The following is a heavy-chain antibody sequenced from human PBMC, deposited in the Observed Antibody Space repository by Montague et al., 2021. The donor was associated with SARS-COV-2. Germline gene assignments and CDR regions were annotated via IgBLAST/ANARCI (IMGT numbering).Heavy chain of an antibody. D-gene: IGHD2-21*01. CDR3: ARLNGWGIVFLVAVPRKNYCFDA. J-gene: IGHJ2*01. V-gene: IGHV4-34*01. Sequence: SETLSLTCAVYGGSFHDYYWTWIRQHPGKGLEWIGEIDHSGTTNYNPPPQSRLSILAETSKNQLFLPLNSVTAADTAVYYCARLNGWGIVFLVAVPRKNYCFDAWGRGTLVTVSS. CDR2: IDHSGTT. CDR1: GGSFHDYY.